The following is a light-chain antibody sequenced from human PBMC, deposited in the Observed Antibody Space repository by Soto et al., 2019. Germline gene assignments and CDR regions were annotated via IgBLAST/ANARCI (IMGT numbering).Light chain of an antibody. CDR2: RAS. Sequence: IVMTQSPDSLAVSLGERATINCKSSQSVLYSSNNKNYLAWYQQKPGQPPKLLIYRASTRESGVPDRFSGSGSGTDFTLTISSLQAEDVAVYYCQHYYSTPHTFGQGTRLEIK. J-gene: IGKJ5*01. CDR1: QSVLYSSNNKNY. CDR3: QHYYSTPHT. V-gene: IGKV4-1*01.